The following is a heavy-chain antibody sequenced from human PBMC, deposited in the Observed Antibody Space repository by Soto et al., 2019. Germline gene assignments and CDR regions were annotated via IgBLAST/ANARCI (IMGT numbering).Heavy chain of an antibody. D-gene: IGHD3-3*01. CDR1: GYTFTSYY. V-gene: IGHV1-46*01. CDR2: INPSGGST. J-gene: IGHJ6*02. CDR3: ARGEITIFGVVTYYYYYGMDV. Sequence: ASVKVSCKASGYTFTSYYMHWVRQAPGQGLEWMGIINPSGGSTSYAQKFQGRVTMTRDTSTSTVYTELSSLRSEDTAVYYCARGEITIFGVVTYYYYYGMDVWGQGTTVTVSS.